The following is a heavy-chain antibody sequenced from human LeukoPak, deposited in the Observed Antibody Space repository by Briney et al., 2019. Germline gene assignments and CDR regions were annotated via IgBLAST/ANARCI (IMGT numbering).Heavy chain of an antibody. D-gene: IGHD2-21*02. CDR2: INPNSGGT. Sequence: ASVKVSCKASGYTFTGFHMHWVRQAPGQGLEWMGWINPNSGGTNYAQKFQGRVTMTRDTSISTVYMELRSLRSDDTAVYYCARSPLEVVTATTYYYYYYMDVWGKGTTVTISS. CDR3: ARSPLEVVTATTYYYYYYMDV. J-gene: IGHJ6*03. CDR1: GYTFTGFH. V-gene: IGHV1-2*02.